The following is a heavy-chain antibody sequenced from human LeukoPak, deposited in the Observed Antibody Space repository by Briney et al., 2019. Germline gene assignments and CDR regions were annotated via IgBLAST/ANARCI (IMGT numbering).Heavy chain of an antibody. CDR3: ARGESSGWYIIEYFQH. D-gene: IGHD6-19*01. CDR1: GFTFSSYS. Sequence: NAGGSLRLSCAASGFTFSSYSMNWVRQAPGKGLEWVSSISSSSSYIYYADSLKGRFTISRDNAKNSLYLQMNSLRAEDTAVYYCARGESSGWYIIEYFQHWGQGTLVTVSS. V-gene: IGHV3-21*01. CDR2: ISSSSSYI. J-gene: IGHJ1*01.